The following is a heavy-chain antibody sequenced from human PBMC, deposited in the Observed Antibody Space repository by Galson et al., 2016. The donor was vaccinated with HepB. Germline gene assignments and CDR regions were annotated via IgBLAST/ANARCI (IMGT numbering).Heavy chain of an antibody. J-gene: IGHJ4*02. D-gene: IGHD2-21*02. Sequence: SCAASGFTFSRYGMHWVRQAPGKGLEWVAVISYDGGDKHYADSVKGRFTVSRDNSKNTRFLQMNSLRVEDTAVYYCAKLDCGRDCPRDDWGQGTQVTVS. CDR3: AKLDCGRDCPRDD. CDR2: ISYDGGDK. CDR1: GFTFSRYG. V-gene: IGHV3-30*19.